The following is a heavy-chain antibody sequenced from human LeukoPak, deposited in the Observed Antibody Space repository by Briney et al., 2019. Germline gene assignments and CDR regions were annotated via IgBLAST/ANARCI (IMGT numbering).Heavy chain of an antibody. J-gene: IGHJ6*02. CDR2: ISGSGGST. CDR1: GFTFRNYA. D-gene: IGHD3-10*01. CDR3: AGQRAMYYYGSGSYYSPPSYYYYYGMDV. Sequence: SGGSLRLSCAASGFTFRNYAMSWVRQAPGKGLEWVSAISGSGGSTYYADSVKGRFTISRDNSKNTLYLQMNSLRAEDTAVYYCAGQRAMYYYGSGSYYSPPSYYYYYGMDVWGQGTTVTVSS. V-gene: IGHV3-23*01.